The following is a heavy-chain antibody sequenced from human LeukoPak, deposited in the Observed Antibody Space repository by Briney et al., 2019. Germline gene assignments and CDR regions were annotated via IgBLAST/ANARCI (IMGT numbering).Heavy chain of an antibody. Sequence: GGSLRLSCAASGFTFSSYAMSWVRQAPGKGLEWVSAISGSGDTTYYADSVKGRFSISRDNSKNTLSLQMHTLRAEDTAVYFCAKDFGSAWSRLFYWGQGTLVTVSS. D-gene: IGHD6-19*01. V-gene: IGHV3-23*01. CDR1: GFTFSSYA. CDR3: AKDFGSAWSRLFY. CDR2: ISGSGDTT. J-gene: IGHJ4*02.